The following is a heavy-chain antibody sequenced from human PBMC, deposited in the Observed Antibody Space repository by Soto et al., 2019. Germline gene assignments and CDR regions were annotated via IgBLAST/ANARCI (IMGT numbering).Heavy chain of an antibody. J-gene: IGHJ4*02. Sequence: QVQLVQSGAEVKKPGASVKVSCKASGYTFTTYGITWVRQAPGQGLEWMGWISGDNGNTNYAQKLQGRVTMTTDTCTSPAYMELRNLRSEDTAVYYCARDRGVIQRYGETHDYWGQGTLVTVSS. CDR3: ARDRGVIQRYGETHDY. V-gene: IGHV1-18*01. CDR2: ISGDNGNT. CDR1: GYTFTTYG. D-gene: IGHD3-10*01.